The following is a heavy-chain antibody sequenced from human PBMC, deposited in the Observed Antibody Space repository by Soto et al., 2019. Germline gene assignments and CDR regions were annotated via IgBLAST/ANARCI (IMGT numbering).Heavy chain of an antibody. Sequence: QVQLVQSGTEVKKPGCSVNVSSKASGGTFRNYPISWVRQAPGQGLEWMGSIFPLTDIPDYAQNFQARLTISADKSTSTAYMELSSLTSDDTAMYFCARGPLVVLNYFESWGQGTLVTVSS. J-gene: IGHJ4*02. CDR1: GGTFRNYP. CDR2: IFPLTDIP. V-gene: IGHV1-69*02. CDR3: ARGPLVVLNYFES.